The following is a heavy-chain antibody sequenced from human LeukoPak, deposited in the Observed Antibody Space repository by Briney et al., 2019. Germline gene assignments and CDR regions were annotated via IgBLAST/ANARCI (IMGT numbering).Heavy chain of an antibody. CDR1: GYSFTTYW. V-gene: IGHV5-51*01. CDR3: ARPANRGDAFDI. J-gene: IGHJ3*02. D-gene: IGHD2/OR15-2a*01. CDR2: IYPGDSDT. Sequence: GESLKISCKGSGYSFTTYWIGWVRQMPGKGLEWMGIIYPGDSDTRYSPSFQGLVTISADKSITTAYLQWSSLRASDTAMYYCARPANRGDAFDIWGQGTMVTVSS.